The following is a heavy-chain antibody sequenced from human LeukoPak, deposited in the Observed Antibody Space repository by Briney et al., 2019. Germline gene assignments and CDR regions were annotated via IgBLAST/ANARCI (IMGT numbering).Heavy chain of an antibody. D-gene: IGHD3-16*02. CDR2: ISSRSRYI. J-gene: IGHJ4*02. CDR3: ARGRDYYVWGSYRYEPYYFDF. Sequence: PGGPLRLSCAASGFTFSSYSMNWVRQAPGKGLEWVSSISSRSRYIYYADSVKGRFTISRDNAKNSLYLQMNSLRAEDTAVYYCARGRDYYVWGSYRYEPYYFDFWGQGTLVTVSS. CDR1: GFTFSSYS. V-gene: IGHV3-21*01.